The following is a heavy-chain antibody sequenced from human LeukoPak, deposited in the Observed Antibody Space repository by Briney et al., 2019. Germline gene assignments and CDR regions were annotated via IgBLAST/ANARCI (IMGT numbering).Heavy chain of an antibody. CDR1: GYTFTSYD. Sequence: ASVKVSCKASGYTFTSYDINWVRQATGQGLEWMGWMNPNSGNTGYAQKFQGRVTMTRNTSISTAYMELSRLRSDDTAVYYCARERIAGTYYYDSSGYPTFNYWGQGTLVTVSS. CDR3: ARERIAGTYYYDSSGYPTFNY. CDR2: MNPNSGNT. J-gene: IGHJ4*02. V-gene: IGHV1-8*01. D-gene: IGHD3-22*01.